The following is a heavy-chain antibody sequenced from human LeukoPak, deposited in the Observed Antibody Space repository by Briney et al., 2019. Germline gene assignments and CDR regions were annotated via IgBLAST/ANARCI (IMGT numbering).Heavy chain of an antibody. CDR1: GFTFSSYS. J-gene: IGHJ5*02. CDR2: ISSSSSYI. CDR3: AREAYGSGSYYNARWFDP. D-gene: IGHD3-10*01. Sequence: GGSLRLSCAASGFTFSSYSMNWVRQAPGKGLEWVSSISSSSSYIYYADSVKGRFTISRDNAKNSLYLRMNSLRAEDTAVYYCAREAYGSGSYYNARWFDPWGQGTLVTVSS. V-gene: IGHV3-21*01.